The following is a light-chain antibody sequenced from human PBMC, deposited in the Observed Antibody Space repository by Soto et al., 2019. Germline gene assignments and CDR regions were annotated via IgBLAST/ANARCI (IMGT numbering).Light chain of an antibody. CDR2: AAS. CDR3: QQSYSKWT. J-gene: IGKJ1*01. Sequence: DIQMTQSPSSLSASVGDRVTITCRAKESVSSYVNWYQQKPGKAPKLLIYAASSLQSWVPARFSGSGSVTDFTFTISSLQPGCYATYYCQQSYSKWTFGEGTKVAIK. CDR1: ESVSSY. V-gene: IGKV1-39*01.